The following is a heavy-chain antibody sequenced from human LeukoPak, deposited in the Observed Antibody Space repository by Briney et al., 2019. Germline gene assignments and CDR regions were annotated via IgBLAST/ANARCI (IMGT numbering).Heavy chain of an antibody. CDR2: ISYDGSNK. D-gene: IGHD6-19*01. CDR3: AKDIEEWLVKGGGCFDY. Sequence: GGSLRLSCAASGFIFSNSAMHWVRQAPGKGPEWVAVISYDGSNKYYADSVKGRFTISRDNSKNTLYLQMNSLRAEDTAVYYCAKDIEEWLVKGGGCFDYWGQGTLVTVSS. J-gene: IGHJ4*02. CDR1: GFIFSNSA. V-gene: IGHV3-30*18.